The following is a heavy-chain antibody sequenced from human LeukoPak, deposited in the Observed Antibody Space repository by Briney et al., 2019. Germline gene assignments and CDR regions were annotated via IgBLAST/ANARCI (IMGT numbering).Heavy chain of an antibody. J-gene: IGHJ4*02. V-gene: IGHV3-23*01. CDR3: AKVRPLIVVVTATQYYFDY. D-gene: IGHD2-21*02. CDR2: ISCSGGST. CDR1: GFTFSSYA. Sequence: QTGGSLRLSCAASGFTFSSYAMSWVRQAPGRGLEWVSAISCSGGSTYYADSVKGRFTISRDNSKNTLYLQMNSLRAEDTAVYYCAKVRPLIVVVTATQYYFDYWGQGTLVTVSS.